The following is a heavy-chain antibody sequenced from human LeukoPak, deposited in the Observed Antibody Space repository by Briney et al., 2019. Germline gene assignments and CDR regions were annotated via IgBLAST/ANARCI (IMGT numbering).Heavy chain of an antibody. CDR3: AGGGNLVTTLRLPLI. J-gene: IGHJ4*02. CDR2: ISGSGDNT. CDR1: GFTFSTYA. Sequence: GESLRLSCAASGFTFSTYAMSWVRQAPGKGLEWVSAISGSGDNTYYADSVKGRFTVSRDNSKNTLSLQMNSLRAEDTAVYYCAGGGNLVTTLRLPLIWGQGTLVTVSS. D-gene: IGHD4-17*01. V-gene: IGHV3-23*01.